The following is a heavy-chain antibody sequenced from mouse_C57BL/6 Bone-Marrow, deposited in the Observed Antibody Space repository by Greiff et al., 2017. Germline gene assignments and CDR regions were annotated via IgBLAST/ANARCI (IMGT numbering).Heavy chain of an antibody. Sequence: QVQLQQPGAELVKPGASVKMSCKASGYTFTSYWITWVKQRPGQGLEWIGDIYPGSGSTNYNEKFKSKATLTVDTSSSTAYMQRSSLTSEDSAVYYCARGARYYYGSRGYFDYWGQGTTLTVSS. CDR1: GYTFTSYW. CDR3: ARGARYYYGSRGYFDY. CDR2: IYPGSGST. V-gene: IGHV1-55*01. J-gene: IGHJ2*01. D-gene: IGHD1-1*01.